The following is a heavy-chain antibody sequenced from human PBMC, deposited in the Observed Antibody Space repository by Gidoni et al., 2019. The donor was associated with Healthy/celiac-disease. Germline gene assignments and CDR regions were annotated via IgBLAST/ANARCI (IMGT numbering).Heavy chain of an antibody. J-gene: IGHJ5*02. CDR1: GFTFSSYW. CDR2: INSDGSST. CDR3: AREGGCSSTSCLKGWFDP. Sequence: EVQLVESGGGLVQPGGSLRLSCAASGFTFSSYWMHWVRQAPGKGLGWVSRINSDGSSTSYADSVKGRFTISRDNAKNTLYLQMNSLRAEDTAVYYCAREGGCSSTSCLKGWFDPWGQGTLVTVSS. V-gene: IGHV3-74*01. D-gene: IGHD2-2*01.